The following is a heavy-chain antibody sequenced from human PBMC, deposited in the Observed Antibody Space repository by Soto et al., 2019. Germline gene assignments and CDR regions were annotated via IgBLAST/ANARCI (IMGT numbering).Heavy chain of an antibody. D-gene: IGHD3-16*01. V-gene: IGHV1-3*01. CDR1: GYTLTSYA. Sequence: ASVKVSCKASGYTLTSYAMQWVRQATGQRLEWMGWINAGNGNTKYSQKFQGRVTITRDTSASTAYMELSSLRSEDTAVYYCAYEMITSSLGVFDYWGQGTLVTVSS. CDR3: AYEMITSSLGVFDY. J-gene: IGHJ4*02. CDR2: INAGNGNT.